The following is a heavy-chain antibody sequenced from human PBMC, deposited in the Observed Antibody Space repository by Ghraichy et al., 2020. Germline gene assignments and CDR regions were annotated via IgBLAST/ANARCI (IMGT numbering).Heavy chain of an antibody. Sequence: GGSLRLSCAASGFNVRSNYMIWVRQAPGKGLEWVSVFYSGGTTRYADSVKGRFTIARDNSKNTLDLQMNSLRGDDTAVYYCASGSAWDKDGFDVWGQGAMVTVSS. CDR2: FYSGGTT. V-gene: IGHV3-53*01. CDR3: ASGSAWDKDGFDV. D-gene: IGHD6-19*01. J-gene: IGHJ3*01. CDR1: GFNVRSNY.